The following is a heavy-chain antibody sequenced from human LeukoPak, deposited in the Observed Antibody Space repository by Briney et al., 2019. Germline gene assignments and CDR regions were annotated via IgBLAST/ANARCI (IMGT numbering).Heavy chain of an antibody. D-gene: IGHD3-22*01. CDR1: GFTFSHYA. CDR2: IGGGGVSP. V-gene: IGHV3-23*01. J-gene: IGHJ4*02. CDR3: AKDSRGYSRPSDY. Sequence: GWSLRLSCAGSGFTFSHYAMNWVRQAPGRGLEWVSSIGGGGVSPCYAASVKGRFTISRDNSKNTLYLQMNSLRAEDTAIYFCAKDSRGYSRPSDYWGQGTLVTVSP.